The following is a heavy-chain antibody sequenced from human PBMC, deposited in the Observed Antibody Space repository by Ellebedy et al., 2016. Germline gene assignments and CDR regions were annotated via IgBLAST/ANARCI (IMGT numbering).Heavy chain of an antibody. CDR3: ARIPVAVDGGVPVDY. V-gene: IGHV4-38-2*02. CDR2: IYHSGST. D-gene: IGHD2-8*02. Sequence: SETLSLTCTVSGYSISSGYYWGWIRQPPGKGLEWIGSIYHSGSTYYNPSLKSLVTISVDTSKNQFSLKLSSVTAADTAVYYCARIPVAVDGGVPVDYWGQGTLVTVSS. CDR1: GYSISSGYY. J-gene: IGHJ4*02.